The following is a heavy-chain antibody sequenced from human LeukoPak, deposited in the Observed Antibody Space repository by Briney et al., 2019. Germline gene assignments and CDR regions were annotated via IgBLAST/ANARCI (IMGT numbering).Heavy chain of an antibody. CDR3: ARGVSSSWPRPQDY. V-gene: IGHV1-8*01. CDR2: MSPHGGNT. CDR1: GYTFAIYD. Sequence: GASVIVSCKASGYTFAIYDINWERQATGQGLEWMGWMSPHGGNTDYAQKFQGRITMTRNTSINTAYMELSSLTSDDTAVYYCARGVSSSWPRPQDYWGQGTLVSVSS. J-gene: IGHJ4*02. D-gene: IGHD6-13*01.